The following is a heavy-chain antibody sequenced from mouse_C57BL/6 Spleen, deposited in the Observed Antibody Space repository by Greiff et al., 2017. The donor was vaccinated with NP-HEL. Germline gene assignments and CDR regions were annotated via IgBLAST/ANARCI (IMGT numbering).Heavy chain of an antibody. CDR2: IYPGDGDP. D-gene: IGHD2-2*01. J-gene: IGHJ2*01. Sequence: VQLQQSGAELVKPGASVKISCKASGYAFSSYWMNWVKQRPGKGLEWIGQIYPGDGDPNSNGKFKGKATLTADKSSSTAYMQLSSLTSEDSAVYFCARSTMVTTAFDYWGQGTTLTVSS. CDR3: ARSTMVTTAFDY. V-gene: IGHV1-80*01. CDR1: GYAFSSYW.